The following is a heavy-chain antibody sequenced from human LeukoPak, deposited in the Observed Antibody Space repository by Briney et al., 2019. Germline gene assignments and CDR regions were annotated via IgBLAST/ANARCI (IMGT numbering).Heavy chain of an antibody. CDR1: GFTFSHYA. V-gene: IGHV3-21*01. Sequence: PGGSLRLSCAGSGFTFSHYAMHWVRQAPGKGLEWVSTIDGPTFRTHYADSVKGRFTISRDNAKNSLHLQMNSLRAEDTAVYYCARGSGVQVWSSLDYWGQGTLVTVSS. D-gene: IGHD5-18*01. CDR3: ARGSGVQVWSSLDY. CDR2: IDGPTFRT. J-gene: IGHJ4*02.